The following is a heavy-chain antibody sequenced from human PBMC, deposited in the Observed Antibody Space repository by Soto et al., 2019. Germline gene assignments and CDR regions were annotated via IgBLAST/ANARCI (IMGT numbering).Heavy chain of an antibody. V-gene: IGHV1-69*15. CDR3: AKDGGKDGYFGNWFDP. Sequence: QVQLVQSGAEVKKPGSSVKVSCKASGGTFSNYAITWVRQAPGQGLEWLGRIIPIFGSANYAQKFQGRVTITAXXXTXXADMELSSLRSDDTAVYYCAKDGGKDGYFGNWFDPWGQGTLVTVSS. J-gene: IGHJ5*02. CDR2: IIPIFGSA. D-gene: IGHD5-12*01. CDR1: GGTFSNYA.